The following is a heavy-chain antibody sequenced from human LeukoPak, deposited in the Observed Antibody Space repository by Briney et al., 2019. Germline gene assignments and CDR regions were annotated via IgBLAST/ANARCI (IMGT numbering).Heavy chain of an antibody. CDR3: ATGGSRGRGYSVY. J-gene: IGHJ4*02. Sequence: GRSLRLSCTASGFTFDDYAMHWVRQAPENGLEWVSGISWNSASIVYAGSVKGRFTVSRDNAKNSLFLQMNSLRAEDTAVYYCATGGSRGRGYSVYWGQGTLVTVSS. D-gene: IGHD4-23*01. CDR2: ISWNSASI. CDR1: GFTFDDYA. V-gene: IGHV3-9*01.